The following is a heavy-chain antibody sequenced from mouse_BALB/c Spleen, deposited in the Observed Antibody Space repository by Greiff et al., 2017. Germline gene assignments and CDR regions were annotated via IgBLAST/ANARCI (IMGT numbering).Heavy chain of an antibody. V-gene: IGHV2-9*02. CDR2: IWAGGST. CDR3: ARERGGGFAD. J-gene: IGHJ3*01. CDR1: GFSLTSYG. Sequence: VQLKESGPGLVAPSQSLSITCTVSGFSLTSYGVHWVRRPPGKGLEWLGVIWAGGSTNYNSALMSRLSISKDNSKSQVFVKMNSLQTDDTAMYDCARERGGGFADWGQGTLVTVSA.